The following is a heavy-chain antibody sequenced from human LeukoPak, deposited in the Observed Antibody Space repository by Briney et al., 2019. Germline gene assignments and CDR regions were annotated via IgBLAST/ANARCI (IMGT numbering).Heavy chain of an antibody. D-gene: IGHD3-16*01. CDR2: IYHSGST. V-gene: IGHV4-30-2*01. J-gene: IGHJ4*02. CDR1: GGSISSGGYS. CDR3: ARADKSYDSRVFDY. Sequence: SQTLSLTCAVSGGSISSGGYSWSWIRQPPGKGLEWIGYIYHSGSTYYNPSLKSRVTISVDRSKNQFSLKLSSVTAADTAVYYCARADKSYDSRVFDYWGERTLVTVSS.